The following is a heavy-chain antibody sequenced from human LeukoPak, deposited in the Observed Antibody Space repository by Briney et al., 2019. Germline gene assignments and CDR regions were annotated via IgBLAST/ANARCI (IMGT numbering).Heavy chain of an antibody. CDR1: GYTFIHYY. CDR3: ARDPTGAVPAFDV. Sequence: GASVKVSCKASGYTFIHYYIDWVRQAPGQGLEWMGWINTKTGGTNFADKFQARVTLTRDTSTSTAYLELRSLTSDDTAVYYCARDPTGAVPAFDVWGRGTMVIVSS. J-gene: IGHJ3*01. V-gene: IGHV1-2*02. CDR2: INTKTGGT. D-gene: IGHD7-27*01.